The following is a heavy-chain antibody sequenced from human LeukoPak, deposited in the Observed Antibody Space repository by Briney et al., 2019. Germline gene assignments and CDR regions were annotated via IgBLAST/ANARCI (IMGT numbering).Heavy chain of an antibody. CDR1: GCTFSSYA. V-gene: IGHV3-30*04. J-gene: IGHJ4*02. CDR3: ARNEFEGATPDY. Sequence: QPGGSLRLSCAASGCTFSSYAMHWVRQAPGKGLEWVAVISYDGSNKYYADSVKGRFTISRDNSKNTLYLQMNSLRAEDTAVYYCARNEFEGATPDYWGQGTLVTVSS. CDR2: ISYDGSNK. D-gene: IGHD1-26*01.